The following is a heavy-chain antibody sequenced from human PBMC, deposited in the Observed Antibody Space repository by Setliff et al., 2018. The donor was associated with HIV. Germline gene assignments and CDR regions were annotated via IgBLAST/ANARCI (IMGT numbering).Heavy chain of an antibody. J-gene: IGHJ5*02. V-gene: IGHV4-39*07. CDR1: GGSISSSSYY. Sequence: PSETLSLTCTVSGGSISSSSYYWGWIRQPPGKGLEWIGSIYYSGSTYYNPSLKSRVTISVDTSKNQFSLRLSSVTAADTAVYFCAREEMSHWSGFLYESSWFDTWGRGILVTVSS. CDR3: AREEMSHWSGFLYESSWFDT. CDR2: IYYSGST. D-gene: IGHD3-3*01.